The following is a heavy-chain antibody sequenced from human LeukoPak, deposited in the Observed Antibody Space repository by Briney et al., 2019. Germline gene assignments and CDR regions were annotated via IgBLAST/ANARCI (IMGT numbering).Heavy chain of an antibody. V-gene: IGHV4-31*03. CDR1: GGSISSGGYY. D-gene: IGHD5-12*01. CDR2: IYYSGST. CDR3: ARGGERGYSGYGAWSHAFDI. Sequence: SETLSPTCTVSGGSISSGGYYWSWIRQHPGKGLEWIGYIYYSGSTYYNPSLKSRVTISVDTSKNQFSLKLSSVTAADTAVYYCARGGERGYSGYGAWSHAFDIWGQGTMVTVSS. J-gene: IGHJ3*02.